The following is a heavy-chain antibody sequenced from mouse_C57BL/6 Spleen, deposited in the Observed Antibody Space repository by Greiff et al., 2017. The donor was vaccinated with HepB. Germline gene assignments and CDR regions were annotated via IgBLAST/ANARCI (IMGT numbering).Heavy chain of an antibody. Sequence: QVQLKQPGAELVKPGASVKLSCKASGYTFTSYWMHWVKQRPGRGLEWIGRIDPNSGGTKYNEKFKSKATLTVDKPSSTAYMQLSSLTSEDSAVYYCAREGLYYDYFDYWGQGTTLTVSS. D-gene: IGHD2-1*01. V-gene: IGHV1-72*01. CDR1: GYTFTSYW. CDR3: AREGLYYDYFDY. J-gene: IGHJ2*01. CDR2: IDPNSGGT.